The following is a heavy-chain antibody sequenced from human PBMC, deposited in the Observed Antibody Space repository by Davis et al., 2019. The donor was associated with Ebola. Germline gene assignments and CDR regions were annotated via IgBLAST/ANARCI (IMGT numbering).Heavy chain of an antibody. CDR1: GYNFATYW. V-gene: IGHV5-51*01. Sequence: GESLKISCKGSGYNFATYWIGWVRQMPGKGLEWMGIIFPGDSDTRYSPSFQGQVTISADKSISTAYLQWSSLKASDTAMYYCATHYDILTGYYPDAFDIWGQGTMVTVSS. CDR2: IFPGDSDT. CDR3: ATHYDILTGYYPDAFDI. D-gene: IGHD3-9*01. J-gene: IGHJ3*02.